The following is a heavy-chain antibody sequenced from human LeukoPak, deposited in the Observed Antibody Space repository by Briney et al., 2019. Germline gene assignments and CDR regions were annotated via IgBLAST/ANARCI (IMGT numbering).Heavy chain of an antibody. CDR1: GYTFTSYA. CDR2: INTNTGNP. Sequence: ASVRVSCKASGYTFTSYAMNWVRQAPGQGLEWMGWINTNTGNPTYAQGFTGRFVFSLDTSASTAYLQISSLKAEDTAVYYCARALPYYYDSSGYDYWGQGTLVTVSS. V-gene: IGHV7-4-1*02. CDR3: ARALPYYYDSSGYDY. J-gene: IGHJ4*02. D-gene: IGHD3-22*01.